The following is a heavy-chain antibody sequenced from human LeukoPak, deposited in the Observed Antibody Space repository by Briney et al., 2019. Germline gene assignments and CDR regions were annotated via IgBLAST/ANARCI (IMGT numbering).Heavy chain of an antibody. CDR2: INHSGST. V-gene: IGHV4-34*01. CDR3: ARRYYYYDSPSAFDI. D-gene: IGHD3-22*01. Sequence: SDTLSLTCAVYGGSFSGYYWSWIRQPPGKGLEWIGEINHSGSTNYNPSLKSRVTISVDTSKNQFSLKLSSVTAADTAVYYCARRYYYYDSPSAFDIWGQGTMVTVSS. J-gene: IGHJ3*02. CDR1: GGSFSGYY.